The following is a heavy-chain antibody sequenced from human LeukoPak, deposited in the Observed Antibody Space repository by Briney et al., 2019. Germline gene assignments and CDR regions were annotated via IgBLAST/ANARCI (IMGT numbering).Heavy chain of an antibody. J-gene: IGHJ6*02. CDR1: GFTVSSNY. CDR2: IYSGGST. Sequence: GGSLRLSCAASGFTVSSNYMSWVRQAPGKGLEWVSVIYSGGSTYYADSVKGRFTISRDNSKNTLYLQMNSLRAEDTAVYYCARTQDRLLWFGALGGMDVWGQGTLVTVSS. D-gene: IGHD3-10*01. CDR3: ARTQDRLLWFGALGGMDV. V-gene: IGHV3-53*01.